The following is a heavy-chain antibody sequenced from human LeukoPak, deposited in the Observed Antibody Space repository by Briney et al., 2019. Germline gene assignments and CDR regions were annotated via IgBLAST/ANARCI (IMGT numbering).Heavy chain of an antibody. D-gene: IGHD6-13*01. CDR2: ISAYNGNT. J-gene: IGHJ6*03. CDR1: GYTFTSYG. CDR3: AGAAAGIYYYYYMDV. V-gene: IGHV1-18*01. Sequence: ASVKVSCKASGYTFTSYGISWVRQAPGQGLEWMGWISAYNGNTNYAQKLQGRVTMTTDTSTSTAYMELRSLRSDDTAVYYCAGAAAGIYYYYYMDVWGKGTTVTVSS.